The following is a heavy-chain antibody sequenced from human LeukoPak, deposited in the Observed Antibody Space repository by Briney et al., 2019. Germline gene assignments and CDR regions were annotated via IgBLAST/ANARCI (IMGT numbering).Heavy chain of an antibody. CDR2: IYYSGST. V-gene: IGHV4-31*03. CDR3: ARLSSGQNNWFDP. CDR1: GGSISSGGYY. Sequence: SSETLSLTCTVSGGSISSGGYYWSWIRQHPGKGLEWIGYIYYSGSTYYNPSLKSRVTISVDTSKNQFSLKLSSVTAADTAVYYCARLSSGQNNWFDPWGQGTLVTVSS. J-gene: IGHJ5*02. D-gene: IGHD2/OR15-2a*01.